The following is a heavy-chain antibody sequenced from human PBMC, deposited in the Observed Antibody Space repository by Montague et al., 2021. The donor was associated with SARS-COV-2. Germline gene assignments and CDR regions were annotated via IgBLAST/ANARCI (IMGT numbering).Heavy chain of an antibody. CDR1: GGSFSVYY. Sequence: SETLSLTCAVYGGSFSVYYWSWLRQSPRSGLEWIAEINHSGTANYNPSLKSRASISVDTSKNQFTLKLTSVTAADTSVYFCARRGYYDSAGYHWHLDLWGRGMLVTVSS. CDR2: INHSGTA. V-gene: IGHV4-34*01. CDR3: ARRGYYDSAGYHWHLDL. D-gene: IGHD3-22*01. J-gene: IGHJ2*01.